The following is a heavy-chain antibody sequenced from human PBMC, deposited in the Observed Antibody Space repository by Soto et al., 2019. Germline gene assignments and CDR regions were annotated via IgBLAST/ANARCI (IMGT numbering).Heavy chain of an antibody. CDR1: GFFLSNNW. J-gene: IGHJ6*02. D-gene: IGHD1-1*01. V-gene: IGHV3-11*06. CDR3: ARSSGWRQVGVYKYGLDV. Sequence: HVQLVESGGGWVKPGESLRLSCIGSGFFLSNNWMTWIRQAPGKGLEWVSYISASGDYTIYADSLKGRFTISRDNARNSLWLQINSQTAEDTAVYYCARSSGWRQVGVYKYGLDVWGQGTTVIVSS. CDR2: ISASGDYT.